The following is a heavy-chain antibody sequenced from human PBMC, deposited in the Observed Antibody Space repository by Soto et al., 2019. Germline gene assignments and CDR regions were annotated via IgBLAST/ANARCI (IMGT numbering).Heavy chain of an antibody. V-gene: IGHV3-11*01. CDR2: ISSSGSTI. CDR1: GFTFSDYY. J-gene: IGHJ5*02. Sequence: GGSLRLSCAASGFTFSDYYMSWIRQAPGKGLEWVSYISSSGSTIYYADSVKGRFTISRDNAKNSLYLQMNSLRAEDTAVYYCARVVGIAVAGPLYNWFDPWGQGTLVTVSS. D-gene: IGHD6-19*01. CDR3: ARVVGIAVAGPLYNWFDP.